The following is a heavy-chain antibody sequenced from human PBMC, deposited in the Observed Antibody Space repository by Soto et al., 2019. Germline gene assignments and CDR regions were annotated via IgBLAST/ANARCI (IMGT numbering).Heavy chain of an antibody. CDR2: IYYSGST. J-gene: IGHJ4*02. CDR3: AREYSSGWHFDY. V-gene: IGHV4-59*01. Sequence: SETLSLTCTVSGGSISSYYWSWIRQPPGKGLEWIGYIYYSGSTNYNPSLKSRVTISVDTSKNQFSLKLSSVTAADTAVYYCAREYSSGWHFDYWGQGTLVTVSS. D-gene: IGHD6-19*01. CDR1: GGSISSYY.